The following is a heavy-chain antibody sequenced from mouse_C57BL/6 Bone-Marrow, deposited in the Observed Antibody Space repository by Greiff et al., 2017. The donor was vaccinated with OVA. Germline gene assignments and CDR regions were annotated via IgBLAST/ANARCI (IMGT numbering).Heavy chain of an antibody. V-gene: IGHV1-15*01. CDR1: GYTFTDYE. CDR2: IDPATGGT. CDR3: SREEEGTTDY. J-gene: IGHJ2*01. Sequence: QVQLQQSGAELVRPGTSVTLSCKASGYTFTDYEMHWVKQTPVHGLAWIGAIDPATGGTAYNQKFQGKAILTADKSSRTAYMELRSLTSADAAVYYCSREEEGTTDYWGQGTTLTVSS. D-gene: IGHD2-14*01.